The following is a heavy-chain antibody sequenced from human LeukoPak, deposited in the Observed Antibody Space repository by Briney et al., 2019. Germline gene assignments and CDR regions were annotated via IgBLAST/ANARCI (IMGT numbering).Heavy chain of an antibody. J-gene: IGHJ5*02. CDR3: AKQPHAFDNWFDP. D-gene: IGHD3-10*01. V-gene: IGHV4-39*01. Sequence: SETLSLTCTVSGGSISSSSYYWGWIRQPPGKGLEWIGNIYYRGITYYNPSLKSRVTISVDTSKNQFSLKLSSVTAADTAVYYCAKQPHAFDNWFDPWGQGTLVTVSS. CDR1: GGSISSSSYY. CDR2: IYYRGIT.